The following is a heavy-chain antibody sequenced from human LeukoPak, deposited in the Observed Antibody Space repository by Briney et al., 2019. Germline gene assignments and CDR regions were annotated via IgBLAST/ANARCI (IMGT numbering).Heavy chain of an antibody. CDR3: ARTTEGGYTYGYFYYYYMDV. J-gene: IGHJ6*03. D-gene: IGHD5-18*01. Sequence: SWVRQAPGKGLEWIGEIYHSGSTNYNPSLKSRVTISVDKSKNQFSLKLSSVTAADTAVYYCARTTEGGYTYGYFYYYYMDVWGKGTTVTISS. V-gene: IGHV4-4*02. CDR2: IYHSGST.